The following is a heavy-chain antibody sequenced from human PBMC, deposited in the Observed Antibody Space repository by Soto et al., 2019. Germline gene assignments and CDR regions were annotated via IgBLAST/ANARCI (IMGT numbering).Heavy chain of an antibody. D-gene: IGHD3-16*01. CDR1: GFVFGGFG. CDR2: ASYDGTYK. J-gene: IGHJ4*02. V-gene: IGHV3-30*03. CDR3: ARGGDVLDY. Sequence: QVELVESGGGVVRPGKSLTVSCTGSGFVFGGFGMHWVRQTPGKGLEWLGMASYDGTYKYFADSVKGRFTISRDNGMNAVDPPMDNPGLEDTALYLCARGGDVLDYWGRGTLVTVSS.